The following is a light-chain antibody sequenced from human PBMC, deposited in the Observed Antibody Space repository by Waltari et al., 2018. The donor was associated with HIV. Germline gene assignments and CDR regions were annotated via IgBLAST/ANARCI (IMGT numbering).Light chain of an antibody. CDR3: QQRSNWPPLAT. Sequence: DIVLTQSPATLSLSPGERATLSCRASQSVSSDLAWYQQKPGQAPRLLIYDVDKRATGIPARFSGSGSGTDFTLTISSLQPEDFAVYYCQQRSNWPPLATFGPGTKVDIK. J-gene: IGKJ3*01. CDR2: DVD. CDR1: QSVSSD. V-gene: IGKV3-11*01.